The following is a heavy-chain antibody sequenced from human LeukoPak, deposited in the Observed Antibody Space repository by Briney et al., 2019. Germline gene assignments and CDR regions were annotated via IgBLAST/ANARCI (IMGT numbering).Heavy chain of an antibody. D-gene: IGHD2-2*01. CDR3: AREDTDIVVVPAANHVDY. J-gene: IGHJ4*02. CDR2: ISSSSSYI. CDR1: GFTFSSYS. V-gene: IGHV3-21*01. Sequence: PGGSLRLSCAASGFTFSSYSMNWVRQAPGKGLEWVSSISSSSSYIYYADSVKGQFTISRDNAKNSLYLQMNSLRAKDTAVYYCAREDTDIVVVPAANHVDYWGQGTLVTVSS.